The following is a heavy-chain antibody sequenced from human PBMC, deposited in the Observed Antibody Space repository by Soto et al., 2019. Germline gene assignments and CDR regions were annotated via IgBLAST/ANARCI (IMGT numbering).Heavy chain of an antibody. J-gene: IGHJ4*02. V-gene: IGHV3-23*01. D-gene: IGHD2-2*01. Sequence: GGSLRLSGAASGFIFSNYAMSWVRQAPGKGLEWVSLIRGSGSATNYADSVKGRFTVSRDNCKNTLLLQMDSLRAEDTAVYYCARAGASCYCSDYGGPGTLVTVSS. CDR2: IRGSGSAT. CDR1: GFIFSNYA. CDR3: ARAGASCYCSDY.